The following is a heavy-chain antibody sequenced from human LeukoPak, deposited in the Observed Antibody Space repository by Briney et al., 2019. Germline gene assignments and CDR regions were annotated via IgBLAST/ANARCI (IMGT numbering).Heavy chain of an antibody. J-gene: IGHJ4*02. Sequence: SGTLSLTCAVSGGSISSSNWWSWVRQPPGKGPEWIGEIYHSGSTNYNPSLKSRVTISVDKSKNQFSLKLSSVTAADTAVYYCARESGSYTAGDDYWGQGTLVTVSS. V-gene: IGHV4-4*02. CDR3: ARESGSYTAGDDY. D-gene: IGHD1-26*01. CDR2: IYHSGST. CDR1: GGSISSSNW.